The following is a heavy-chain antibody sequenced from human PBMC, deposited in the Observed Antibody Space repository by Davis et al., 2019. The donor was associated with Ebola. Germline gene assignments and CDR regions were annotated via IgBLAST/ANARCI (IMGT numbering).Heavy chain of an antibody. J-gene: IGHJ5*02. D-gene: IGHD2-15*01. Sequence: GSLRLSCAVSGGSISSSNWWSWVRQPPGKGLEWIGEINHSGSTNYNPSLKSRVTISVDTSKNQFSLKLSSVTAADTAVYYCARVLRLGYCSGGSCRHNWFDPWGQGTLVTVSS. V-gene: IGHV4-4*02. CDR3: ARVLRLGYCSGGSCRHNWFDP. CDR1: GGSISSSNW. CDR2: INHSGST.